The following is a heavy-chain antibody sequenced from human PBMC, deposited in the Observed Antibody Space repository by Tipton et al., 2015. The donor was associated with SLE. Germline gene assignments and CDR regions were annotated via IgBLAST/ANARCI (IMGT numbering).Heavy chain of an antibody. V-gene: IGHV3-23*03. CDR1: GFTFSSYA. J-gene: IGHJ4*02. CDR2: IYSGGST. D-gene: IGHD3-3*01. Sequence: SLRLSCAASGFTFSSYAVSWVRQAPGKGLEWVSVIYSGGSTYYADSVKGRFTISRDNSKNTLYLQMNSLRAEDTAVYYCATFWSGYPFDYWGQGTLVTVSS. CDR3: ATFWSGYPFDY.